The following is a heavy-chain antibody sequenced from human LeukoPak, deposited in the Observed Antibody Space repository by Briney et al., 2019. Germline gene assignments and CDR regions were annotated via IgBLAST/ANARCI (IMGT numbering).Heavy chain of an antibody. CDR3: ARLFSPFSLLQTIKKTTVTTYQFDY. CDR2: IYPGDSDT. Sequence: GESLKISCKGSGYSFTSYWIGWVRQMPGKGLEWMGIIYPGDSDTRYSPSFQGQVTISADKSISTAYLQWSSLKASDTAMYYCARLFSPFSLLQTIKKTTVTTYQFDYWGQGTLVTVSS. CDR1: GYSFTSYW. D-gene: IGHD4-17*01. J-gene: IGHJ4*02. V-gene: IGHV5-51*01.